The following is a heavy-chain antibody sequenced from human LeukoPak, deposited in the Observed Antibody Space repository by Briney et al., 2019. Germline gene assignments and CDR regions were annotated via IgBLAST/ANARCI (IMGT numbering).Heavy chain of an antibody. V-gene: IGHV1-18*01. Sequence: ASVKVSCEASGYTFTSYGISWVRQAPGQGLEWMGWISAYNGNTNYAQKLQGRVTMTTDTSTSTAYMELRSLRSDDTAVYYCARVGLNYYDSSGYLVLWGQGTLVTVSS. CDR2: ISAYNGNT. CDR3: ARVGLNYYDSSGYLVL. D-gene: IGHD3-22*01. CDR1: GYTFTSYG. J-gene: IGHJ4*02.